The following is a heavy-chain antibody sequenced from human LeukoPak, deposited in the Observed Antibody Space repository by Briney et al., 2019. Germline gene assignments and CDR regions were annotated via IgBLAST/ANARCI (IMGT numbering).Heavy chain of an antibody. CDR2: ISYDGSNK. D-gene: IGHD3-10*01. CDR3: DRGSGSDV. V-gene: IGHV3-30*03. J-gene: IGHJ6*02. Sequence: GGSLRLSCAASGFTFSSYGMHWVRQAPGKGLEWVAVISYDGSNKYYADSVKGRFTISRDNSKNTLYLQMNSLRAEDTAVYYCDRGSGSDVWGQGTTVTLSS. CDR1: GFTFSSYG.